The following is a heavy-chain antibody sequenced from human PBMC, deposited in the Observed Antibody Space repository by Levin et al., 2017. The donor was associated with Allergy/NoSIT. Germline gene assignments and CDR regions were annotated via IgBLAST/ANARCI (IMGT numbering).Heavy chain of an antibody. Sequence: GESLKISCAASGFSFSSYWMSWVRQAPGKGLEWVANIKRDGSEKYYVDSVKSRFTISRDSAKNALYLQMNSLRAEDTAVYYCATLDTSMIDDYWGQGTLVTVSS. V-gene: IGHV3-7*01. CDR2: IKRDGSEK. CDR3: ATLDTSMIDDY. D-gene: IGHD5-18*01. CDR1: GFSFSSYW. J-gene: IGHJ4*02.